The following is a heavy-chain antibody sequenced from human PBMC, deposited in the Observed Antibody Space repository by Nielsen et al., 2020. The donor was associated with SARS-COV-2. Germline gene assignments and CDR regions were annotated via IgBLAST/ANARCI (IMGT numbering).Heavy chain of an antibody. CDR1: GASINSGDYY. J-gene: IGHJ3*02. V-gene: IGHV4-31*11. CDR3: ASTYSGSYWSAFDI. Sequence: SETLSLTCAVSGASINSGDYYWSWIRQSPGKGLEWIGHIDHSGSTLYNPSLKSRLTISVDTSKNEFSLKLTSLTAADTAVYYCASTYSGSYWSAFDIWGQGTMVTVSS. D-gene: IGHD1-26*01. CDR2: IDHSGST.